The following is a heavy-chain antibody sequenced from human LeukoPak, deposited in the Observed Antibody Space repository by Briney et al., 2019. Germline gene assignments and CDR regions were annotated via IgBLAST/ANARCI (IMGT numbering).Heavy chain of an antibody. D-gene: IGHD1-14*01. CDR2: IIPILGIA. CDR1: GGTFSSYT. CDR3: ARATGAASSLYMDV. Sequence: SVKVSCKASGGTFSSYTISWVRQAPGQGLEWMGRIIPILGIANYAQKFQGRVTITADKSASTAYMELSSLRSEDTAVYYCARATGAASSLYMDVWGKGTTVTVSS. V-gene: IGHV1-69*02. J-gene: IGHJ6*03.